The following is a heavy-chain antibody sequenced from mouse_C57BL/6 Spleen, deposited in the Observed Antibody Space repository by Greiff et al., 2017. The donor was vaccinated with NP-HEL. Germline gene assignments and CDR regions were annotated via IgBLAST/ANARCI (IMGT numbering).Heavy chain of an antibody. V-gene: IGHV1-69*01. CDR3: ARGDYDGYPLDY. J-gene: IGHJ2*01. D-gene: IGHD2-3*01. Sequence: VQLQQPGAELVMPGASVKLSCKASGYTFTSYWMHWVKQRPGQGLEWIGEIDPSDSYTNYNQKFKGKSTLTVDKSSSTAYMQLSSRTSEDSAVYYCARGDYDGYPLDYWGQGTTLTVSS. CDR1: GYTFTSYW. CDR2: IDPSDSYT.